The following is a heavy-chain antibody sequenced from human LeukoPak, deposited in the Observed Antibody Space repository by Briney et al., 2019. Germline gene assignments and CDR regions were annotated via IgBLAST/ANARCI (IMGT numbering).Heavy chain of an antibody. CDR1: GFTFSSYG. CDR2: ISGGGGST. Sequence: GGSLRLSCAASGFTFSSYGMTWVRQAPGKGLEWVSSISGGGGSTNYADSVKGRFTISRDNAKNSLYLQMNSLRAEDTAVYYCARVDSGSYYPDYWGQGTLVTVSS. D-gene: IGHD1-26*01. J-gene: IGHJ4*02. CDR3: ARVDSGSYYPDY. V-gene: IGHV3-21*01.